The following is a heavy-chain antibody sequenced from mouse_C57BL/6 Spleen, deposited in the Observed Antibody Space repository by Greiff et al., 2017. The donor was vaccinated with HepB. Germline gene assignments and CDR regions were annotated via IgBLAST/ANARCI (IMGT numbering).Heavy chain of an antibody. CDR1: GYAFSSSW. D-gene: IGHD2-4*01. J-gene: IGHJ2*01. CDR2: IYPGDGDT. V-gene: IGHV1-82*01. Sequence: VQLQQSGPELVKPGASVKISCKASGYAFSSSWMNWVKQRPGKGLEWIGRIYPGDGDTNYNGKFKGKATLTADKSSSTAYMQLSSLTSEDSAVYFCAIDDYLYYFDYWGQSTTLTVSS. CDR3: AIDDYLYYFDY.